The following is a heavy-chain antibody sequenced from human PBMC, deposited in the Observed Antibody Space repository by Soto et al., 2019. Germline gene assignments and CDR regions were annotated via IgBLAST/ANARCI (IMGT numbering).Heavy chain of an antibody. V-gene: IGHV4-4*07. CDR3: ARGRRGYSSYESENYYFDY. Sequence: SETLSLTCTVSGGSISTHYGTWIRQPAGKGLEYIGHIYSSGTTNYNPSLKSRVSMSVDPSKTHFSLRLKSVTAADTAVYYCARGRRGYSSYESENYYFDYWGQGTMVTVYS. D-gene: IGHD5-12*01. CDR1: GGSISTHY. CDR2: IYSSGTT. J-gene: IGHJ4*02.